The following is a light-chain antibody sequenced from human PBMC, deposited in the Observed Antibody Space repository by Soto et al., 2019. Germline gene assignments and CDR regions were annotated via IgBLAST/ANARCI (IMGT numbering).Light chain of an antibody. CDR3: QQYGSSPGT. V-gene: IGKV3-20*01. CDR2: GAS. J-gene: IGKJ1*01. Sequence: EIVLTQSPGTLSLSPGERATLSCRASHFVASSYVAWYQQKPGQAPRLLIYGASSRATGIPDRFSGSGSGTDFTLTISRLEPEDFAVYYCQQYGSSPGTFGQGTKVDIK. CDR1: HFVASSY.